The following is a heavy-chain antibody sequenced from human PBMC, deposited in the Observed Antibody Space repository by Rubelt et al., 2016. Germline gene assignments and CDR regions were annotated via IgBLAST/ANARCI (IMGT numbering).Heavy chain of an antibody. CDR1: GYTFTNYD. D-gene: IGHD4-17*01. V-gene: IGHV1-18*01. CDR3: ARGLYGDYDY. CDR2: VSAFNGNT. J-gene: IGHJ4*02. Sequence: QVQLVQSGAEVKKPGASVKVSCKASGYTFTNYDIIWVRQAPGQGLEWMGWVSAFNGNTNYAQKSQDRVSMTRDTSASAAYMELRSLRADDAAVYYWARGLYGDYDYWGQGTLVTVSS.